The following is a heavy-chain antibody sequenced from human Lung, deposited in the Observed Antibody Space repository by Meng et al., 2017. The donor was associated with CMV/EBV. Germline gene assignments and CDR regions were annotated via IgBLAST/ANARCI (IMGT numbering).Heavy chain of an antibody. J-gene: IGHJ4*02. CDR3: ARDPYATGWAG. V-gene: IGHV4-4*02. Sequence: VELQDSGPGLVKPSGTLSLTCAVSGGSISISTWWSWVRQPPGKGLEWIGEIYHSGGTNYNPSLRGRVTISLDKSKNQFSLTLRSVTAADTAVYYCARDPYATGWAGWGQGTLVTVSS. CDR2: IYHSGGT. CDR1: GGSISISTW. D-gene: IGHD6-19*01.